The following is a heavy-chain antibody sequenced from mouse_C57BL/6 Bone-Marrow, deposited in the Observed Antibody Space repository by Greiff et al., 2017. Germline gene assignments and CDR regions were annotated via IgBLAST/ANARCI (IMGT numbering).Heavy chain of an antibody. Sequence: QVHVKQSGPGLVAPSQSLSITCTVSGFSLTSYGVDWVRQSPGKGLEWLGVIWGVGSTNYNSALKSRLSISKDNSKSQVFLKMNSLQTDDTAMYYCARNWDSYAMDYWGQGTSVTVSS. D-gene: IGHD4-1*01. CDR2: IWGVGST. V-gene: IGHV2-6*01. CDR1: GFSLTSYG. CDR3: ARNWDSYAMDY. J-gene: IGHJ4*01.